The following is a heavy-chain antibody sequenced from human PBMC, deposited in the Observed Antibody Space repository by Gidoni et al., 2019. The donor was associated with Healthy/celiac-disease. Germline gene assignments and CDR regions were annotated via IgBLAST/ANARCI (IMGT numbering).Heavy chain of an antibody. V-gene: IGHV1-18*01. CDR1: GYTFTSYG. J-gene: IGHJ4*02. CDR3: ARSIAVAENGEYFDY. Sequence: QVQLVQSGAEVKKPGASVKVSCKASGYTFTSYGISWVRQAPGQGLEWMGWISAYNGNTNYAQKLKGRVTMTTDTSTSTAYMELRSLRSDDTAVYYCARSIAVAENGEYFDYWGQGTLVTVSS. D-gene: IGHD6-19*01. CDR2: ISAYNGNT.